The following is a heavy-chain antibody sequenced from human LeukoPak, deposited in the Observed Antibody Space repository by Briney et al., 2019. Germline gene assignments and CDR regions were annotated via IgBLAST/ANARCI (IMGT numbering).Heavy chain of an antibody. CDR1: GGSISSYY. V-gene: IGHV4-59*01. Sequence: SETLSLTCTVSGGSISSYYWSWIRQPPGRGLEWIGYIYYSGSTNYNPSLKSRVTISVDTAKNQFSLKLSSVSAAGTAVYCCARGRRSGSYTHHDWGQGTLVTVSS. D-gene: IGHD3-10*01. CDR2: IYYSGST. CDR3: ARGRRSGSYTHHD. J-gene: IGHJ4*02.